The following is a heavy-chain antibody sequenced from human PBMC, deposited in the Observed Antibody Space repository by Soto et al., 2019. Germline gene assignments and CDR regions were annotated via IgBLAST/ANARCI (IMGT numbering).Heavy chain of an antibody. Sequence: SETLSLTCTVSGGSISSSSYYWGWIRQPPGKGLEWIGSINFGGNSYYKSSLKSRVTTSVDTSKNQFSLNLTSATAADTAVYFCARGAVSYAFVIWGQGTMVTVSS. CDR3: ARGAVSYAFVI. V-gene: IGHV4-39*02. D-gene: IGHD2-8*01. CDR2: INFGGNS. CDR1: GGSISSSSYY. J-gene: IGHJ3*02.